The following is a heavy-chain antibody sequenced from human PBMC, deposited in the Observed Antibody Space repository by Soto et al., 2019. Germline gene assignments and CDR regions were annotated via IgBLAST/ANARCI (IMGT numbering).Heavy chain of an antibody. CDR2: LSYLGTT. D-gene: IGHD6-19*01. CDR3: ATGRSDSGWYEEHF. CDR1: NDSIRSGTYY. V-gene: IGHV4-39*01. J-gene: IGHJ4*02. Sequence: LSLTCTVSNDSIRSGTYYWAWIRQPPGKGLEWIGSLSYLGTTDYNPSLKSRVTISKDASKNQFSLKLTSMTAADTAVYYCATGRSDSGWYEEHFWGQGXLVTVYS.